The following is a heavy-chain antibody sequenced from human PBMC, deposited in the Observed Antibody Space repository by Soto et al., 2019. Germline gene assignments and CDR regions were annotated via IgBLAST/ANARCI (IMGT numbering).Heavy chain of an antibody. CDR3: ARGPSTVPFNY. CDR2: IIPIFGTA. D-gene: IGHD4-17*01. Sequence: GASVKVSCKASGGTFSSYAISWVRQAPGQGLEWMGGIIPIFGTANYAQKFQGRVTITADKSTSTAYMELSSLRSEDTAVNYCARGPSTVPFNYWGQGTLVTVSS. J-gene: IGHJ4*02. V-gene: IGHV1-69*06. CDR1: GGTFSSYA.